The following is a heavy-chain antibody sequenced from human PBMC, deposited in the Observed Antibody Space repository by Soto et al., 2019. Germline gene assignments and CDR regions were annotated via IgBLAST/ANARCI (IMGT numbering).Heavy chain of an antibody. CDR1: GFTVSSNY. CDR2: IYSGGST. J-gene: IGHJ4*02. D-gene: IGHD6-13*01. Sequence: GGSLRLSCAASGFTVSSNYMTWVRQAQGKGLEWVSAIYSGGSTYYADSVKGRFTISRDNSKNTLYLQMNSLRAEDTAVYYCARARSTAAGLFDYWGLGTLVTVSS. V-gene: IGHV3-53*01. CDR3: ARARSTAAGLFDY.